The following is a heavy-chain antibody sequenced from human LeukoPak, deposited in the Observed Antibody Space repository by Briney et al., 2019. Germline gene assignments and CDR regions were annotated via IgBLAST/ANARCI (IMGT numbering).Heavy chain of an antibody. Sequence: SETLSLTCTVSGGSISSGDYYWSWIRQPPGKGLEWIGRIYTSGSTNYNPSLKSRVTISVDTSKNQFSLKLSSVTAADTAVYYCARDGLWFGELSDAFDIWGQGTMVTVSS. V-gene: IGHV4-61*02. D-gene: IGHD3-10*01. CDR1: GGSISSGDYY. J-gene: IGHJ3*02. CDR2: IYTSGST. CDR3: ARDGLWFGELSDAFDI.